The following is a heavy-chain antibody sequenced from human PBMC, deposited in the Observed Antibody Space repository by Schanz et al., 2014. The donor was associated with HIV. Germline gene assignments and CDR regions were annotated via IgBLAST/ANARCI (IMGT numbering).Heavy chain of an antibody. D-gene: IGHD1-26*01. Sequence: EVKLSESGGGLVQPGGSLRLSCVASRFTFNTYAMAWVRQAPGKGLECVSSIDNNGGRTYYADSVKGRFTISRDNSKNTLYLQMNSLRVEDTAVYYCARDPAPAFFSGTFYYYYGMDVWGQGTTVTVSS. V-gene: IGHV3-23*01. CDR3: ARDPAPAFFSGTFYYYYGMDV. CDR1: RFTFNTYA. CDR2: IDNNGGRT. J-gene: IGHJ6*02.